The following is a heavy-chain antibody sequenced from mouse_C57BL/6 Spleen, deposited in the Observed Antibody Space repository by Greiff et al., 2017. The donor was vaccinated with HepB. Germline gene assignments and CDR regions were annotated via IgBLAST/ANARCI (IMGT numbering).Heavy chain of an antibody. V-gene: IGHV1-26*01. CDR3: ARKRGSSYYYAMDY. Sequence: VQLQQSGPELVKPGASVKISCKASGYTFTDYYMNWVKQSHGKSLEWIGDINPNNGGTSYNQKFKGKATLTVDKSSSTAYMELRSLTSEDSAVYYCARKRGSSYYYAMDYWGQGTSVTVSS. J-gene: IGHJ4*01. CDR1: GYTFTDYY. D-gene: IGHD1-3*01. CDR2: INPNNGGT.